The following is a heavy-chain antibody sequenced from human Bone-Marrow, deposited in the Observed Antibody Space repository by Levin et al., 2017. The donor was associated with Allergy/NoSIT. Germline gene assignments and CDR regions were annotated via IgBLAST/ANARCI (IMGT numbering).Heavy chain of an antibody. Sequence: GESLKISCKASGYTFTGYYMHWVRQAPGQGLEWMGWINPNSGGTNYAQKFQGWVTMTRDTSISTAYMELSRLRSDDTAVYYCAREAMVRYYYYGMDVWGQGTTVTVSS. CDR2: INPNSGGT. CDR1: GYTFTGYY. J-gene: IGHJ6*02. CDR3: AREAMVRYYYYGMDV. V-gene: IGHV1-2*04. D-gene: IGHD3-10*01.